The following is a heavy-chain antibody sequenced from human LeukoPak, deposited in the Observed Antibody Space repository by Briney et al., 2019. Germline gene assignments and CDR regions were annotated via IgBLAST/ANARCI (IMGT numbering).Heavy chain of an antibody. V-gene: IGHV3-48*03. CDR1: GFTFSSYE. CDR2: ISSSGSTI. Sequence: GGSLRLSCAASGFTFSSYEMNWVRQAPGKGLEWVSYISSSGSTIYYADSVKGRFTISRDNAKNSLYLQMNSPRAEDTAVYYCARSAGDYYDSSGQKDLDYWGQGTLVTVSS. CDR3: ARSAGDYYDSSGQKDLDY. D-gene: IGHD3-22*01. J-gene: IGHJ4*02.